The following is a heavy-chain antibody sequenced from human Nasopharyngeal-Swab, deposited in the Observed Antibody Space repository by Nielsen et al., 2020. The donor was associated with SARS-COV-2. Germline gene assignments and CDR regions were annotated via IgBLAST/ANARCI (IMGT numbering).Heavy chain of an antibody. V-gene: IGHV3-7*01. CDR2: IKQDGSET. Sequence: GESLKISCAASGFTFSSYWMSWVRQAPGKGLEWVANIKQDGSETYYVDSVKGRFTISRDNAKNSLYLQMNSLRAEDTAVYYCARDKGTIFGVVTSSYYYGMDVWGQGTTVTVSS. CDR3: ARDKGTIFGVVTSSYYYGMDV. J-gene: IGHJ6*02. D-gene: IGHD3-3*01. CDR1: GFTFSSYW.